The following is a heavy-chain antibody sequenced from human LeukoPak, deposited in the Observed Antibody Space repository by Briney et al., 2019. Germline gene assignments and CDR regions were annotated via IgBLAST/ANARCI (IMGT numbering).Heavy chain of an antibody. CDR2: ISAYNGNT. Sequence: ASVKVSCKASGYTFTSYGISWVRQAPGQGLEWMGWISAYNGNTNYAQKLQGRVTMTTDTSTSTAYMELRSLRSDDTAVYYCASGNRRYCSSTSCYGVGYYYGMDVWGQGTTVTV. CDR3: ASGNRRYCSSTSCYGVGYYYGMDV. V-gene: IGHV1-18*01. D-gene: IGHD2-2*01. CDR1: GYTFTSYG. J-gene: IGHJ6*02.